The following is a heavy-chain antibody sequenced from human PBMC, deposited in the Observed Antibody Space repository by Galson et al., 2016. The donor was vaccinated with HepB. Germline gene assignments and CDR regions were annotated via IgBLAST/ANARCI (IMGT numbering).Heavy chain of an antibody. V-gene: IGHV3-30*18. CDR1: GLTFSIYG. CDR2: ISNDGSNK. J-gene: IGHJ3*02. CDR3: AKDSGGYCSSTNCYKSSFDI. Sequence: SLRLSCAASGLTFSIYGMHWVRQAPDKGLEWVALISNDGSNKYYADSVKGRSSISRDNSNNTLYLQINSLKPEDTAVYYCAKDSGGYCSSTNCYKSSFDIWGQGTMVTVSS. D-gene: IGHD2-2*02.